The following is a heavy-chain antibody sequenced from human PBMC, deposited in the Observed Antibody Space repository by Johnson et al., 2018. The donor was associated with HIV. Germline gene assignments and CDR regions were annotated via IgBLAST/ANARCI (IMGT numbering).Heavy chain of an antibody. V-gene: IGHV3-30*02. CDR2: IRYDGSNK. J-gene: IGHJ3*02. CDR3: AKGGVPYCGGDCYDAFDI. CDR1: GFTFSSYG. Sequence: VQLVESGGGVVQPGGSLRLSCAASGFTFSSYGMHWVRQAPGKGLEWVAFIRYDGSNKYYADSVKGRFTISRDNSKNTLYLQMNSLRAEDTAVYYCAKGGVPYCGGDCYDAFDIWGQGTMVTVSS. D-gene: IGHD2-21*01.